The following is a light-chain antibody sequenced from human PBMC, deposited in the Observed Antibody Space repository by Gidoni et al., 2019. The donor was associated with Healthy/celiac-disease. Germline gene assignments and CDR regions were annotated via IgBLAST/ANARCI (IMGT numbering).Light chain of an antibody. Sequence: QAVLTQPPSVSGAPGQRVTISCTGSSSNIGAGYDVQWYQQLPGTAPKLLVYGNITRPSGVPDRFSGTKSGTSASLAISGLQPDDEADYYCQSYDTMTASGVFGTWTKVTVL. CDR2: GNI. CDR3: QSYDTMTASGV. CDR1: SSNIGAGYD. J-gene: IGLJ1*01. V-gene: IGLV1-40*01.